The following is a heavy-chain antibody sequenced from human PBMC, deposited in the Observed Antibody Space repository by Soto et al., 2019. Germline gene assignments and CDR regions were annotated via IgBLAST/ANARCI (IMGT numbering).Heavy chain of an antibody. D-gene: IGHD1-26*01. V-gene: IGHV3-72*01. CDR3: ARAIGLVGTIPRIDS. CDR2: SKNKANVYTT. Sequence: EVQLVESGGGLVQPGESLRLSCATSGFTFSDHYMDWVRQAPGKGLEWVARSKNKANVYTTEYAASVKGRFTISRDGSENSVYLQINSLKTEDTAVYYCARAIGLVGTIPRIDSWGQGTPVTVSS. CDR1: GFTFSDHY. J-gene: IGHJ4*02.